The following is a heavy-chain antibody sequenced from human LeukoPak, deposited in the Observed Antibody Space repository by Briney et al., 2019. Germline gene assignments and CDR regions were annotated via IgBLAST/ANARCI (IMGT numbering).Heavy chain of an antibody. V-gene: IGHV3-23*01. CDR3: ARLRGQWLVSRVWFDP. J-gene: IGHJ5*02. CDR1: GFSLRSFW. CDR2: MSGSGDRT. Sequence: GGSLRLSCAVSGFSLRSFWMSWVRQAPGKGLEWVSAMSGSGDRTYYADSVKGRFAMSRDNSQNTLYLQMNSLRAEETAIYYCARLRGQWLVSRVWFDPWGQGTLVTVSS. D-gene: IGHD6-19*01.